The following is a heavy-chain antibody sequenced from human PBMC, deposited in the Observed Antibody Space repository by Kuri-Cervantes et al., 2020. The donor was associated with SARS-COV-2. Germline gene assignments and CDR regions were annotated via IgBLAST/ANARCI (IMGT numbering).Heavy chain of an antibody. J-gene: IGHJ4*02. CDR3: AKDFVTMVQGVIDY. CDR1: GFTFDDYA. Sequence: GGSLTLSSAASGFTFDDYATHCVRQAPRKGLEWVSGISWNSGSIGYADSVKGRFTISRDNAKNSRYLQMNSLRVEDTALYYCAKDFVTMVQGVIDYWGQGTLVTVSS. CDR2: ISWNSGSI. V-gene: IGHV3-9*01. D-gene: IGHD3-10*01.